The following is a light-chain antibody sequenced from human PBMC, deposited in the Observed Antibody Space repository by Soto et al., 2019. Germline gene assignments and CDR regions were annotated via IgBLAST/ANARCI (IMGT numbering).Light chain of an antibody. CDR1: QDIRND. V-gene: IGKV1-17*01. CDR3: LQQNTLPYT. J-gene: IGKJ2*01. CDR2: TAS. Sequence: DIQMTQSPSSLSASVGDSVTITCRASQDIRNDLGWYQHKPGKVPKRLIHTASTLQSGVPSRFSGSGSGTEFTLTISSLQPEDFAPDECLQQNTLPYTFGQGTKLEIK.